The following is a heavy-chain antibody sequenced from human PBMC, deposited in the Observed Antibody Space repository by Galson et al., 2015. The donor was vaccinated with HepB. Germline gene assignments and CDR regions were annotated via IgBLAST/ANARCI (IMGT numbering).Heavy chain of an antibody. CDR2: ISPYNRDT. J-gene: IGHJ5*02. CDR1: GYTFYTYS. Sequence: SVKVSCKASGYTFYTYSITWVRQAPGQGLEWMGWISPYNRDTDYARKFQGRVTMTTDTSTSIAHMELRSLRSDDTAVYYCARGALVVVVDATQNNWFDPWGQGTLVTVSS. CDR3: ARGALVVVVDATQNNWFDP. D-gene: IGHD2-15*01. V-gene: IGHV1-18*01.